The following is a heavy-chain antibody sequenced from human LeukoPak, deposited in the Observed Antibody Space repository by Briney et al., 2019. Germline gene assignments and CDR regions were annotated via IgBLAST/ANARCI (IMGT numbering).Heavy chain of an antibody. CDR2: IYSSGNT. CDR1: GASISSSNYY. CDR3: ARDGYYYASGLYYYMDV. D-gene: IGHD3-10*01. V-gene: IGHV4-39*07. J-gene: IGHJ6*03. Sequence: SETLSLTCAVSGASISSSNYYWGWVRQSPGKGLEWIGNIYSSGNTYYNASLKSRVTMYIDTSKNQFSLNLSSVTAADTAVYYCARDGYYYASGLYYYMDVWGKGTTVTISS.